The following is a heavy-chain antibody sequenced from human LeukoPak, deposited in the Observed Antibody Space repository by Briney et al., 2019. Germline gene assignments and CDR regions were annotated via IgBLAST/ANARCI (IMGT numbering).Heavy chain of an antibody. CDR1: GYTLTGYY. Sequence: ASVKVSCKASGYTLTGYYIHWVRQAPGQGLEWMGRIDPNSGDTNFAQKFQGRVTMTRDTSISTAYMDLSGLRPDDTAVYYCAREGSGYTYGRGSYFDYWGHGILVTVSS. CDR3: AREGSGYTYGRGSYFDY. J-gene: IGHJ4*01. CDR2: IDPNSGDT. V-gene: IGHV1-2*06. D-gene: IGHD5-18*01.